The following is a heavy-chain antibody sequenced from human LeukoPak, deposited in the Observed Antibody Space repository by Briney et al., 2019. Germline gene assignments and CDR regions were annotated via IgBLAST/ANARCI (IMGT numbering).Heavy chain of an antibody. CDR1: GFTFSSYA. J-gene: IGHJ4*02. Sequence: PGGSLRLSCAASGFTFSSYAMSWVRQAPGKGLEWVSAISGSGGSTYYADSVKGRFTISRDNSKNTLYLQMNSLRAEDTAVYYCAKDPYDFWSGYFPSSYYFDYWGQGTLVTVSS. D-gene: IGHD3-3*01. V-gene: IGHV3-23*01. CDR2: ISGSGGST. CDR3: AKDPYDFWSGYFPSSYYFDY.